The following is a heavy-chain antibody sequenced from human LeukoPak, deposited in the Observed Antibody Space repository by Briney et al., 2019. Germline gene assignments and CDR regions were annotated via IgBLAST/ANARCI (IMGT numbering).Heavy chain of an antibody. J-gene: IGHJ4*02. D-gene: IGHD2-15*01. CDR1: GFTSSSYS. CDR3: ARDRLGYCSGGSCFFDY. Sequence: GGSLRLSCAASGFTSSSYSMNWVRPAPGKGLEWVSYIRSSSSTIYYTDSVKGRFTISRDNAKNSLYLQMNSLRAEDTAVYYCARDRLGYCSGGSCFFDYWGQGTLVTVSS. CDR2: IRSSSSTI. V-gene: IGHV3-48*01.